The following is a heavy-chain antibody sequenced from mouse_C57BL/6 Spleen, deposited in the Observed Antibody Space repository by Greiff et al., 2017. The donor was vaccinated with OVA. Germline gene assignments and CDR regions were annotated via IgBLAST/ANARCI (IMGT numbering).Heavy chain of an antibody. D-gene: IGHD2-3*01. Sequence: QVQLKESGAELVKPGASVKMSCKASGYTFTSYWITWVKQRPGQGLEWIGDIYPGSGSTNYNEKFKSKATLTVDTSSSTAYMQLSSLTSEDSAVYYCARYDQRYFDYWGQGTTLTVSS. CDR2: IYPGSGST. V-gene: IGHV1-55*01. J-gene: IGHJ2*01. CDR3: ARYDQRYFDY. CDR1: GYTFTSYW.